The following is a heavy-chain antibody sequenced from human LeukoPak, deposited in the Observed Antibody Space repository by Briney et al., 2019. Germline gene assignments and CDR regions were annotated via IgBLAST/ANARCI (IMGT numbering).Heavy chain of an antibody. D-gene: IGHD5-18*01. CDR2: IYTSGST. J-gene: IGHJ6*03. CDR1: GGSISSYY. CDR3: AREVGRLWHAYYYYMDV. V-gene: IGHV4-4*07. Sequence: SETLSLTCTVSGGSISSYYWSWIRQPAGKGLEWIGRIYTSGSTNYNPSLKSRVTMSVDTSKNQFSLKLSSVTAADTAVYYCAREVGRLWHAYYYYMDVWGKGTTVTISS.